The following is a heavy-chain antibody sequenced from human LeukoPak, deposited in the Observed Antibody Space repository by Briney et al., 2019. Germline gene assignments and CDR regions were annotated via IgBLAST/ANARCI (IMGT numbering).Heavy chain of an antibody. CDR3: ARDARIAVAGGEFDY. V-gene: IGHV1-45*02. CDR1: GYTFTYRY. Sequence: GASVKVSCKASGYTFTYRYLHWVRQAPGQALEWMGWITPFNGNTNYAQKFQDRVTITRDTSISTAYMELSRLRSDDTAVYYCARDARIAVAGGEFDYWGQGTLVTVSS. J-gene: IGHJ4*02. D-gene: IGHD6-19*01. CDR2: ITPFNGNT.